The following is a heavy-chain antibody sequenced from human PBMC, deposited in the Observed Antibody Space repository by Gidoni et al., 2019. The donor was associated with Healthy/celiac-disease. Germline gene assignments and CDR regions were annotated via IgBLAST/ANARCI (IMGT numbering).Heavy chain of an antibody. CDR1: GCTFSRYR. V-gene: IGHV3-21*01. CDR2: ISRSIRYI. CDR3: ARDKSTVDGGGREAVGGDQVRGFDY. J-gene: IGHJ4*02. Sequence: EVQLVASGGGLVKPGGSVRLSCAASGCTFSRYRLNWVRQAPGKGRGGGPSISRSIRYIYYADSVKGRFTIPRDNAKNSLYLQMNSLRAEDTAVYYCARDKSTVDGGGREAVGGDQVRGFDYWGQGTLVTVSS. D-gene: IGHD3-16*01.